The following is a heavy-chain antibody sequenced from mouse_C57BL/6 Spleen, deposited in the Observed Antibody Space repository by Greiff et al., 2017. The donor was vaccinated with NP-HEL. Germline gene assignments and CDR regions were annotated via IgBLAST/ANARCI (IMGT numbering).Heavy chain of an antibody. J-gene: IGHJ4*01. D-gene: IGHD2-3*01. CDR3: ARQGDGYFHYYAMDY. CDR1: GFTFSDYY. V-gene: IGHV5-12*01. Sequence: EVKLMLESGGGLVQPGGSLKLSCAASGFTFSDYYMYWVRQTPEKRLEWVAYISNGGGSTYYPDTVKGRFTISRDNAKNTLYLQMSRLKSEDTAMYYCARQGDGYFHYYAMDYWGQGTSVTVSS. CDR2: ISNGGGST.